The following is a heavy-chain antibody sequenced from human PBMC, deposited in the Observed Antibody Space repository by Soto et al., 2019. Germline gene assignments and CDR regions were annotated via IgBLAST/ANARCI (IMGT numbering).Heavy chain of an antibody. J-gene: IGHJ4*02. CDR2: ISSSSYI. CDR3: AQGSPSG. V-gene: IGHV3-21*01. CDR1: GCTFSKFS. Sequence: GGGLRLSFAASGCTFSKFSMNWVRQAPGKGLEWVSSISSSSYIYYADSVKGRFTISRDNAKNSLYLQMNSLRAEDTAVYYCAQGSPSGWGQGTLVTVSS. D-gene: IGHD1-26*01.